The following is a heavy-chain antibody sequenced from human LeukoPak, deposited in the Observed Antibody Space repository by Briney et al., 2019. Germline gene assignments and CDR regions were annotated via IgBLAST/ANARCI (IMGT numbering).Heavy chain of an antibody. CDR1: GFSFSSYW. CDR2: IKQDGSEK. Sequence: PGGSLRLSCAASGFSFSSYWMSWVRQAPGKGLEWVANIKQDGSEKNYVDSVKGRFTISRDNAKNSLYLQMNSLRVEDTAVYYCAREGSGYPFDYWGQGTLVTVSS. V-gene: IGHV3-7*01. D-gene: IGHD3-22*01. J-gene: IGHJ4*02. CDR3: AREGSGYPFDY.